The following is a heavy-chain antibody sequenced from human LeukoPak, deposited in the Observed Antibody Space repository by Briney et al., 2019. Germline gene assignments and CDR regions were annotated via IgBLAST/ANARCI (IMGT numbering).Heavy chain of an antibody. CDR3: ARYAPHSSYDEGLDY. V-gene: IGHV5-51*01. D-gene: IGHD5-12*01. CDR2: IFPGDSDT. CDR1: GYSFTSYW. J-gene: IGHJ4*02. Sequence: GESLKISCKGSGYSFTSYWIGWVRQLPGKGLEWMGIIFPGDSDTRYSPSFQGQVTISADKSISTAYPQWSSLKASDTAMYYCARYAPHSSYDEGLDYWGQGTLVTVSS.